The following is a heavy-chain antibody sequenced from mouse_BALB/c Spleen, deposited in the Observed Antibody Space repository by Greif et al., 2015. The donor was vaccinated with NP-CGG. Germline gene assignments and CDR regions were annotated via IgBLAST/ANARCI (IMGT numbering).Heavy chain of an antibody. Sequence: VQLQQSGAELMKPGASVKISCKATGYTFSSYWIEWVKQRPGHGLEWIGEILPGSGSTNYNEKFKGKATFTADTSSNTAYMHLSSLTSEDSAVYYCARGNWDNWYAMDYWGQGTSVTVSS. CDR2: ILPGSGST. V-gene: IGHV1-9*01. CDR1: GYTFSSYW. D-gene: IGHD4-1*01. J-gene: IGHJ4*01. CDR3: ARGNWDNWYAMDY.